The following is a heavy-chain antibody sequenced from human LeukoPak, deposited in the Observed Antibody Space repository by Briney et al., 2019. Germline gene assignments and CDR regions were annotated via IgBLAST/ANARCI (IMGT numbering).Heavy chain of an antibody. D-gene: IGHD6-19*01. J-gene: IGHJ4*02. CDR1: GFTFSSYE. CDR2: ISSSGSTI. Sequence: PGGSLRLSCAASGFTFSSYEMNWVRQAPGKGLEWVSYISSSGSTIYYADSVKGRSTISRDNAKNSLYLQMNSLRAEDTAVYYCARMQQWLPDYWGQGTLVTVSS. CDR3: ARMQQWLPDY. V-gene: IGHV3-48*03.